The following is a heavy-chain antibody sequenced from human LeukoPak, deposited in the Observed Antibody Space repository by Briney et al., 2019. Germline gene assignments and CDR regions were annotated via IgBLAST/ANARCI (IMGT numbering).Heavy chain of an antibody. CDR1: GGSISSSSYY. CDR2: IYYSGST. J-gene: IGHJ4*02. D-gene: IGHD3-10*01. CDR3: AREGTLLNLPLDY. Sequence: SETLSLTCTVSGGSISSSSYYWGWIRQPPGKGLEWIGSIYYSGSTYYNPSLKSRVTISADTSKNQFSLKLSSVTAADTAVYYCAREGTLLNLPLDYWGQGTLVTVSS. V-gene: IGHV4-39*02.